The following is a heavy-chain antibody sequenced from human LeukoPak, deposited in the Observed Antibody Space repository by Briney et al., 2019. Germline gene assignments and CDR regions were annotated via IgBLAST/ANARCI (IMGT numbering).Heavy chain of an antibody. CDR3: ASLDCSGGSCYSSGGWFDP. CDR1: GGSFSGYY. Sequence: SETLSLTCAVYGGSFSGYYWSWIRQPPGKGLEWIGEINHSGSTDYNPSLKSRVTISVDTSKNQFSLKLSSVTAADTAVHYCASLDCSGGSCYSSGGWFDPWGQGTLVTVSS. V-gene: IGHV4-34*01. J-gene: IGHJ5*02. D-gene: IGHD2-15*01. CDR2: INHSGST.